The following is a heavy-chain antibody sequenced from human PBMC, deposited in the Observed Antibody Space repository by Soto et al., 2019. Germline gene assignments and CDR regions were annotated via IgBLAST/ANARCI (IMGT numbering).Heavy chain of an antibody. Sequence: KASETLSLTCSVSGDSISRTDYYWTWIRQHPAKGLEWIGNIYFRGNTYYSPSLESRLTISVDASKNQFSLKLTSVTAADTAVYYCAREGGSYDSGGYLIRGAFDIWGQGTMVTVSS. CDR3: AREGGSYDSGGYLIRGAFDI. CDR2: IYFRGNT. CDR1: GDSISRTDYY. D-gene: IGHD3-22*01. J-gene: IGHJ3*02. V-gene: IGHV4-31*03.